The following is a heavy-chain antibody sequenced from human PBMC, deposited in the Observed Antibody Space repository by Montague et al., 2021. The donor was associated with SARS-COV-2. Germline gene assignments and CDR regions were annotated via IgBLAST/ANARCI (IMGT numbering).Heavy chain of an antibody. Sequence: TLSLTCTVSGGSVSNGLYYWSWIRQPAGKGLEWIGRIYTSGTTAYNPSLESRVTISLVTSNNQFSLKLSSVTAADTAIYYCARDRDDPLTGYSNDSFDLWGEGAMVTVSS. CDR3: ARDRDDPLTGYSNDSFDL. V-gene: IGHV4-61*02. CDR2: IYTSGTT. D-gene: IGHD3-9*01. J-gene: IGHJ3*01. CDR1: GGSVSNGLYY.